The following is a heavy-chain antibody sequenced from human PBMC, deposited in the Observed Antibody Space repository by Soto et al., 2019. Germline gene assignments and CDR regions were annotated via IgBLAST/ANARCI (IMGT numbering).Heavy chain of an antibody. V-gene: IGHV4-4*02. J-gene: IGHJ5*02. Sequence: SETLSLTCAVSGGSISSSNWWSWVRQPPGKGLEWIGEIYHSGSTNYNPSLKSRVTISVDKSKNQFSLKLSSVTAADTAVYYCASRPYYDILTGYSWENWFDPWGQGTLVTVSS. CDR3: ASRPYYDILTGYSWENWFDP. CDR1: GGSISSSNW. CDR2: IYHSGST. D-gene: IGHD3-9*01.